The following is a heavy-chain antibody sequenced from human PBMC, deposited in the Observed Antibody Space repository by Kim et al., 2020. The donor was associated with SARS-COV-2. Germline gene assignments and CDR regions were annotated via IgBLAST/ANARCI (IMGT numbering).Heavy chain of an antibody. D-gene: IGHD5-18*01. CDR3: AKSPREVGYRGAFDI. CDR1: GFTFSSYA. Sequence: GGSLRLSCAASGFTFSSYAMSWVRQAPGKGLEWVAVIYIGGSSIDYADSVKGRFTISRDNSKNTLYLQMNSLRAEDTAVYYCAKSPREVGYRGAFDIWGQGTMVTVSS. J-gene: IGHJ3*02. CDR2: IYIGGSSI. V-gene: IGHV3-23*03.